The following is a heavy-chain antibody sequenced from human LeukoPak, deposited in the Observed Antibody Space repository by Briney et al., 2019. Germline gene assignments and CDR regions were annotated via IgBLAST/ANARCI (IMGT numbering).Heavy chain of an antibody. CDR2: INTDGSST. CDR1: GFTFSNYW. V-gene: IGHV3-74*01. CDR3: ANGAFRLYCIDV. D-gene: IGHD3-16*01. Sequence: GGSLRLSCAASGFTFSNYWMHWVRQAPGKGLVWVSRINTDGSSTNYADSVKGRFTISRDNAKNTVYLQMNSLRAEDTAVYYCANGAFRLYCIDVWGEGTTVTVSS. J-gene: IGHJ6*03.